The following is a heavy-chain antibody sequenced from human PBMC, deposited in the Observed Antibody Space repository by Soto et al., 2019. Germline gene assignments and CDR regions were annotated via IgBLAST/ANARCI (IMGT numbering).Heavy chain of an antibody. CDR1: GFTFSSYG. V-gene: IGHV3-33*01. J-gene: IGHJ4*02. Sequence: PGGSLRLSCAASGFTFSSYGMHWVRQAPGKGLEWVAVIWYDGSNKYYADSVKGRFTISRDNSKNTLYLQMNSLRAEDTAVYYCARDGDYSSPPFDYWGQGTLVTVSS. CDR2: IWYDGSNK. CDR3: ARDGDYSSPPFDY. D-gene: IGHD6-13*01.